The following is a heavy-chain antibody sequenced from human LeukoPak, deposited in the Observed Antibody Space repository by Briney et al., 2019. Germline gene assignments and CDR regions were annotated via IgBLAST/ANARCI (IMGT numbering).Heavy chain of an antibody. CDR1: SDSFSSGGYF. Sequence: SETLSLTCTVSSDSFSSGGYFWSWIRQHPGKGLEWIGYIYYSGSTYYNPSLQSRVTMSVDTSKNQFSLKLSSVTAADTAVYYCARDTRTGSSWYFDLWGRGTLVTVSS. D-gene: IGHD3/OR15-3a*01. J-gene: IGHJ2*01. CDR3: ARDTRTGSSWYFDL. CDR2: IYYSGST. V-gene: IGHV4-31*03.